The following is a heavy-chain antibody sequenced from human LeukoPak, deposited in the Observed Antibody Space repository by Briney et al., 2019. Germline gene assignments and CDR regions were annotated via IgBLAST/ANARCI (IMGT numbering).Heavy chain of an antibody. D-gene: IGHD3-3*01. J-gene: IGHJ4*02. CDR3: ARGAQLRFLEWLLGDYFDY. CDR1: GGSFSGDY. Sequence: SETLSLTCAVYGGSFSGDYWSWIRQPPGKGLEWIGEINHSGSTNYNPSLKSRVTISVDTSKNQFSLKLSSVTAADTAVYYCARGAQLRFLEWLLGDYFDYWGQGTLVTVSS. CDR2: INHSGST. V-gene: IGHV4-34*01.